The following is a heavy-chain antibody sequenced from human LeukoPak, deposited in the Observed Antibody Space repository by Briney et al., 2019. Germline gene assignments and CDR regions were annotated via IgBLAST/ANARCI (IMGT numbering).Heavy chain of an antibody. V-gene: IGHV3-33*01. CDR1: GLILSSYG. D-gene: IGHD3-10*01. Sequence: GTSLRLSCAASGLILSSYGIHWVRQAPGKGLEWVAVIWYDGTNIYYGDSVKGRFSTSRDNSKNTVYLQMDSLRAEDTAVYYCATYTPTPRRGLDYWGQGTLVTVSS. CDR2: IWYDGTNI. J-gene: IGHJ4*02. CDR3: ATYTPTPRRGLDY.